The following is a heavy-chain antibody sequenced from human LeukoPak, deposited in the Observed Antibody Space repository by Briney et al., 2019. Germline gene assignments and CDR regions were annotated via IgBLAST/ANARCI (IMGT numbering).Heavy chain of an antibody. V-gene: IGHV7-4-1*02. D-gene: IGHD6-13*01. J-gene: IGHJ5*02. Sequence: ASVKVSCKASGYTFTSYAMNWVRQAPGQGLEWMGWINTNTGNPTYAQGFTGRSVFSLDTSVSTAYLQISSLKAEDTAVYYCARSIAAAGYNWFDPWGQGTLVTVSS. CDR1: GYTFTSYA. CDR2: INTNTGNP. CDR3: ARSIAAAGYNWFDP.